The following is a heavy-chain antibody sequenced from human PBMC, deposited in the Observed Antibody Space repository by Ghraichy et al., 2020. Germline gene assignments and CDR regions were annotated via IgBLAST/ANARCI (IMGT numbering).Heavy chain of an antibody. Sequence: ASVKVSCKASGYTFTSYYMHWVRQAPGQGLEWMGIINPSGGSTSYAQKFQGRVTMTRDTSTSTVYMELSSLRSEDTAVYYCAREVRDIVVVTAIHPHTFDYWGQGTLVTVSS. J-gene: IGHJ4*02. CDR1: GYTFTSYY. CDR3: AREVRDIVVVTAIHPHTFDY. D-gene: IGHD2-21*02. CDR2: INPSGGST. V-gene: IGHV1-46*01.